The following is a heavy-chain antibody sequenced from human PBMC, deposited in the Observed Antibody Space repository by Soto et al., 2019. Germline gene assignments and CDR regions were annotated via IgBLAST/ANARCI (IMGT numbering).Heavy chain of an antibody. D-gene: IGHD4-17*01. CDR1: GFSFSTSGVG. CDR3: AHKGYGDYPLDY. Sequence: QITLKESGTTLVKPTQTLTLTCTFSGFSFSTSGVGVGWIRQPPGKALEWLAVIYWDDSYHYSPSLRSRLTITKDTSKNQVVLTMTNMDPVDTATYYCAHKGYGDYPLDYWGQGTLVTVSS. J-gene: IGHJ4*02. V-gene: IGHV2-5*02. CDR2: IYWDDSY.